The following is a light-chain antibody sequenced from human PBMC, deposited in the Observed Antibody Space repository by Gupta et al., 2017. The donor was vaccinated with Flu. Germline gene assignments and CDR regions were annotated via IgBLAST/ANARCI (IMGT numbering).Light chain of an antibody. V-gene: IGLV2-14*01. J-gene: IGLJ3*02. Sequence: QSALTQPASVSGSPGQSITISCTGTSSDVGAYTYVSWFRQDPGKAPKLMIYEVSNRPSGVSNRFSGSQSGNTASLTISGFQAEDEADYYCSSFTTSKTWVFGGGTKVTVL. CDR3: SSFTTSKTWV. CDR1: SSDVGAYTY. CDR2: EVS.